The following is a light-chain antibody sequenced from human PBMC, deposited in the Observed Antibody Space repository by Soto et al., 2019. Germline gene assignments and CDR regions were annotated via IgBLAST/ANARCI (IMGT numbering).Light chain of an antibody. CDR2: RDN. V-gene: IGLV1-44*01. CDR3: AAWDGSLNGFYV. CDR1: TSNIGINA. Sequence: QSVLTQPPSASGTPGQRVTISCSGSTSNIGINAVNWYQQLPGTAPILLIYRDNQRPSGVPDRFSGSKSGTSASLAISGLQSEDEADYYCAAWDGSLNGFYVFGTGTKVTVL. J-gene: IGLJ1*01.